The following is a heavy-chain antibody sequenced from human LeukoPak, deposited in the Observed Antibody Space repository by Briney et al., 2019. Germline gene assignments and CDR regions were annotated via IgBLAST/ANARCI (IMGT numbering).Heavy chain of an antibody. V-gene: IGHV3-9*01. CDR2: ISWNSGSI. CDR1: GFTFDDYA. D-gene: IGHD3-22*01. CDR3: ASRPDYYDSSGWVDY. J-gene: IGHJ4*02. Sequence: GGSLRLSCAASGFTFDDYAMHWVRQAPGKGLEWVSGISWNSGSIGYADSVKGRFTISRDNAKNSLYLQMNSLRAEDTAVYYCASRPDYYDSSGWVDYWGQGTLVTVSS.